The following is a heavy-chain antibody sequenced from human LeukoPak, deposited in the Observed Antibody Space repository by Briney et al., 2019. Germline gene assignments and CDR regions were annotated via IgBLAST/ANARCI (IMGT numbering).Heavy chain of an antibody. D-gene: IGHD5-18*01. Sequence: SETLSLTCTVSGGSISSSSYYWGWIRQPPGKGLEWIGSIYYSGSTYYNPSLKSRVTISVDTSKNQFSLRLSSVTAADTAVYYCARGAAGYSYGWGQGTLVTVSS. V-gene: IGHV4-39*07. CDR2: IYYSGST. CDR1: GGSISSSSYY. J-gene: IGHJ4*02. CDR3: ARGAAGYSYG.